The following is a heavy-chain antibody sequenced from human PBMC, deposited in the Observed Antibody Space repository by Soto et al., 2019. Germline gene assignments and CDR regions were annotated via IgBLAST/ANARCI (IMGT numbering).Heavy chain of an antibody. CDR3: ARDIYSYGTVGTPDV. D-gene: IGHD2-15*01. CDR2: ISDDTNRK. Sequence: QVQMVESGGGVVQPGRSLRLSCVVSGFIFTNHAMHWVRQAPGKGLEWVAVISDDTNRKYYADSVKGRFTISRDNSKNILYQQMNSLSDDDTAVYYCARDIYSYGTVGTPDVWGQGTMLIVSS. J-gene: IGHJ3*01. CDR1: GFIFTNHA. V-gene: IGHV3-30*04.